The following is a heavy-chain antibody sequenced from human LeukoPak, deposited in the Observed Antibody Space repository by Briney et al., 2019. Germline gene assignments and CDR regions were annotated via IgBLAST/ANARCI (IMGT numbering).Heavy chain of an antibody. CDR1: GGSISSHY. Sequence: SETLSLTCTVSGGSISSHYWSWIRQPPGKGLEWIGYIYCSGSTNYNPSLKSRVTISVDTSKNQFSLKLSSVTAADTAVYYCARGPDVVSGSYYYFDYWGQGTLVTVSS. V-gene: IGHV4-59*11. CDR3: ARGPDVVSGSYYYFDY. CDR2: IYCSGST. D-gene: IGHD1-26*01. J-gene: IGHJ4*02.